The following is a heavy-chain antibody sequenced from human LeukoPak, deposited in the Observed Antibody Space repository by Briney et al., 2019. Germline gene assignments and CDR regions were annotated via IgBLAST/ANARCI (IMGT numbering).Heavy chain of an antibody. Sequence: GGSLRLSCAASGFTFSSYWMHWVRQAPGKGLVWVSRINSDGSSTSYADSVKGRFTISRDNAKNTLYLQMNSLRAEDTAVYCARGVGSGYTDDWGQGTLVTVFS. CDR3: ARGVGSGYTDD. CDR1: GFTFSSYW. J-gene: IGHJ4*02. V-gene: IGHV3-74*01. D-gene: IGHD3-22*01. CDR2: INSDGSST.